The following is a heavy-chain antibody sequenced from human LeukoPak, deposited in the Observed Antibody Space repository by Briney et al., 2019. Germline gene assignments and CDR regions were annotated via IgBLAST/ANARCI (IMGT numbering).Heavy chain of an antibody. D-gene: IGHD3-10*01. CDR2: ISGSGGST. CDR3: AKDARFGELLLYYFDY. Sequence: GGSLRLSCAASGFTFSSYAMSWVRQAPGKGLEWVSAISGSGGSTYYADSVKGRFTISRDNSKNTLYLQMNSLRAEDTAVYYCAKDARFGELLLYYFDYWGQGTLVTVSS. CDR1: GFTFSSYA. V-gene: IGHV3-23*01. J-gene: IGHJ4*02.